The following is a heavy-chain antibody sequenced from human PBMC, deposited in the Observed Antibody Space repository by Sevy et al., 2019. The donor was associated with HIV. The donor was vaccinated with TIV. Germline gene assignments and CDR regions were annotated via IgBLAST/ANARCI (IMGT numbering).Heavy chain of an antibody. CDR3: AREGCTRPHDF. Sequence: GGSLRLSCAASGFTFSTYAMSWVRQAPGKGLERVSTLSFGCGQINYADSVKGRFTISRDDSKNTLYLQMNSLRAEDTAVYYCAREGCTRPHDFWGQGTLVTVSS. CDR1: GFTFSTYA. J-gene: IGHJ4*02. V-gene: IGHV3-23*01. CDR2: LSFGCGQI. D-gene: IGHD2-8*01.